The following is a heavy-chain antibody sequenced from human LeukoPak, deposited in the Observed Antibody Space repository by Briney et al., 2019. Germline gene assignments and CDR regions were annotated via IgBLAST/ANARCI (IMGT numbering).Heavy chain of an antibody. J-gene: IGHJ6*02. V-gene: IGHV1-8*01. CDR2: MNPNSGIT. Sequence: GASVKVSCKASGYTFTSYDINWVRQATGQGLEWMGWMNPNSGITGYAQKFQGRVTMTRNTSISTAYMELSSLRSEDTAVYYCARGAGPSSSSWTYYYYYYGMDVWGQGTTVTVSS. CDR3: ARGAGPSSSSWTYYYYYYGMDV. CDR1: GYTFTSYD. D-gene: IGHD6-13*01.